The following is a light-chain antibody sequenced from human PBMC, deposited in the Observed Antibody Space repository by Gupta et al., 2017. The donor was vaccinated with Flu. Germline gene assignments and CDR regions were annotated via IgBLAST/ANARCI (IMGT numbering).Light chain of an antibody. J-gene: IGLJ3*02. CDR1: NIGGSG. CDR3: HLWATSRDHYNWV. Sequence: YILTQPPSVSAAPGQTATITCGGANIGGSGVHWFQQKQGQARVAVVHDDYARTSVIPERFSGSNDENMANPTTGRVEAGDEADDYGHLWATSRDHYNWVFGGGTKLPVL. V-gene: IGLV3-21*02. CDR2: DDY.